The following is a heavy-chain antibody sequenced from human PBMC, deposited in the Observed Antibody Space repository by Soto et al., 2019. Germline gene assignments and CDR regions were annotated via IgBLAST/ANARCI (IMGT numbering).Heavy chain of an antibody. CDR3: AKGAVAGTPTSYYYYGMDV. CDR2: IIPIFGTV. V-gene: IGHV1-69*12. CDR1: GGSFRTYS. D-gene: IGHD6-19*01. Sequence: QVRLLQSGAEVKKPGSSVRVSCEASGGSFRTYSISWVRQAPGQGLEWMGEIIPIFGTVNYAKKFQGRVTITADEPTTTVYMDLRSLRSEDTAVYYCAKGAVAGTPTSYYYYGMDVWGQGTTVTVSS. J-gene: IGHJ6*02.